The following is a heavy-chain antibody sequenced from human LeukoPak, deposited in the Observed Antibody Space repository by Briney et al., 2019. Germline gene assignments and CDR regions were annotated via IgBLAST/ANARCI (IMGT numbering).Heavy chain of an antibody. Sequence: TSETLSLTCTVSDYSISGSDWWGWIRQPPGKGLQWIGHIYYTANTNYNPSLKSRVTISIDTSKNLFSLKLSFVTAADTAVYYCARSSGYYRGIDYWGQGTLVTVSS. CDR2: IYYTANT. CDR1: DYSISGSDW. CDR3: ARSSGYYRGIDY. J-gene: IGHJ4*02. V-gene: IGHV4-28*01. D-gene: IGHD3-22*01.